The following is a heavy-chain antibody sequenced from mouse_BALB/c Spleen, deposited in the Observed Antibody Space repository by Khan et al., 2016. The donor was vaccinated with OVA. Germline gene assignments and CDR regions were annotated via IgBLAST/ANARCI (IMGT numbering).Heavy chain of an antibody. CDR1: GYSITSDYA. J-gene: IGHJ4*01. CDR2: ISSTGST. CDR3: ARSLYYSYGYALDC. V-gene: IGHV3-2*02. Sequence: VQLQQSGPGLVKPSQSLSLTCTVTGYSITSDYAWNWIRQFPGNKLEWMGYISSTGSTSYNPSLKSRISITRDTSKNQFFLQLKSVNTEDAATYCCARSLYYSYGYALDCWGQGTSVTVSS. D-gene: IGHD2-12*01.